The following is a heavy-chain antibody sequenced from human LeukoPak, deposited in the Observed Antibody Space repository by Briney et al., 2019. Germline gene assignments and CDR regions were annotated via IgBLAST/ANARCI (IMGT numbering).Heavy chain of an antibody. J-gene: IGHJ5*02. V-gene: IGHV4-39*07. Sequence: SETLSLTCTVSGGSISSSSYYWGWIRQPPGKGLEWIGSIYYSGSTYYNPSLKSRVTISVDTSKNQFSLKLSSVTAADTAVYYCAREYYDSRGHQDWFAPGGQEPRVPVPS. D-gene: IGHD3-22*01. CDR2: IYYSGST. CDR1: GGSISSSSYY. CDR3: AREYYDSRGHQDWFAP.